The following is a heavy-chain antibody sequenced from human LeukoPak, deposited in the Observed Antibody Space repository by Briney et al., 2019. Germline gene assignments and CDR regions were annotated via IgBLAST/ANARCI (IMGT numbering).Heavy chain of an antibody. CDR1: GGSISSSNW. J-gene: IGHJ5*02. CDR2: IYHSGST. Sequence: PSETLSLTCAVSGGSISSSNWWSWVRQPPGKGLEWIGEIYHSGSTNYNPSLKSRVTISVDKPKNQFSLKLSSVTAADTAVYYCARDLLSNWFDPWGQGTLVTVSS. D-gene: IGHD1-26*01. CDR3: ARDLLSNWFDP. V-gene: IGHV4-4*02.